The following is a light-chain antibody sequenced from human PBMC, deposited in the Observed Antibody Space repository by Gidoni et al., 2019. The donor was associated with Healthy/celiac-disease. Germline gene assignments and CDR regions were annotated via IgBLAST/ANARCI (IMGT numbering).Light chain of an antibody. CDR1: ALPKQY. CDR2: KDS. Sequence: SYELTQPHSVSVSPGQTARITCSGSALPKQYAYWYQQKPGQAPVLVIYKDSERPSGIPERFSGSSSGTTVTLTISGVQAEDEADYYCQSADSSAIEVFGGGTKLTVL. V-gene: IGLV3-25*03. CDR3: QSADSSAIEV. J-gene: IGLJ2*01.